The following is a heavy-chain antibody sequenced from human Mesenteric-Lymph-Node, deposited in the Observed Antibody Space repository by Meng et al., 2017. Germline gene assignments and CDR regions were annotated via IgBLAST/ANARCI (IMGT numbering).Heavy chain of an antibody. CDR3: ARDWGDVRGGFDF. Sequence: QEPLQPSGPGLVKPPQTLSLTCAISGDSVSSNSAAWNWIRQSPSRGLEWLGRTYYRSKYYNDYALSVKSRITINPDTSKNQFSLQLNSVTPEDTAIYYCARDWGDVRGGFDFWGQGTLVTVSS. D-gene: IGHD3-10*02. J-gene: IGHJ4*02. CDR1: GDSVSSNSAA. V-gene: IGHV6-1*01. CDR2: TYYRSKYYN.